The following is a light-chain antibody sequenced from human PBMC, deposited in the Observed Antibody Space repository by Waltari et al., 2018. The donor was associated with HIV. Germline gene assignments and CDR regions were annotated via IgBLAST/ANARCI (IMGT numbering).Light chain of an antibody. J-gene: IGLJ1*01. CDR3: AAWDDTLNGFV. CDR2: YDN. CDR1: NSNIRNNA. V-gene: IGLV1-36*01. Sequence: QSVLTQPPSVSEAPRQRVTISCSGTNSNIRNNAVNWYQQHPGKGPKLLIYYDNLVSSGASDRFSGSKSGASASLAISGLQSDDEADYYCAAWDDTLNGFVFGSGTRVTVL.